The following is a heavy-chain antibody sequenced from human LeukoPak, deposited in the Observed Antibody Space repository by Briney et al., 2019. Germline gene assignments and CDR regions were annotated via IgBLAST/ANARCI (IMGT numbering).Heavy chain of an antibody. D-gene: IGHD6-19*01. J-gene: IGHJ4*02. Sequence: GGSLRLSCAASGFTFSSYGMHWVRQAPGKGLEWVAFIRYDGSNKYYADSVKGRFTISRDNSKNTLYLQMNSLRAEDTAVYYCAEDRSSGFDRGRYFDYWGQGTLVTVSS. CDR2: IRYDGSNK. CDR3: AEDRSSGFDRGRYFDY. CDR1: GFTFSSYG. V-gene: IGHV3-30*02.